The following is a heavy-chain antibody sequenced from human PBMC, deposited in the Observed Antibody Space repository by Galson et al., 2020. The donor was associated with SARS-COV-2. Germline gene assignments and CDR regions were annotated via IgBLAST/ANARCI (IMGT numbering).Heavy chain of an antibody. CDR2: INPSGGST. Sequence: ASVKVSCKASGYTFTSYYMHRVRQAPGQGLEWMVIINPSGGSTSYAQKFQGRVTMTRDTSTSTVYMELSSLRSEDTAVYYCARAITMIVVVTGVAFDIWGQGTMVTVSS. CDR1: GYTFTSYY. D-gene: IGHD3-22*01. V-gene: IGHV1-46*01. J-gene: IGHJ3*02. CDR3: ARAITMIVVVTGVAFDI.